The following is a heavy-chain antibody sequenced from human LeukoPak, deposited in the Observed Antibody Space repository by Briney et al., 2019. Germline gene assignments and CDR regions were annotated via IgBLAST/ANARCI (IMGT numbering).Heavy chain of an antibody. CDR1: GFTFSRYA. Sequence: GGSLRLSCAASGFTFSRYAMSWVRQAPGKGLEWISAISGSGGTTYYADSMKGRFTITRDNAKNSLYLQMNSLRAEDTAVYYCASYGDYGAFYYWGPGTLVTVSS. CDR3: ASYGDYGAFYY. V-gene: IGHV3-23*01. J-gene: IGHJ4*02. D-gene: IGHD4-17*01. CDR2: ISGSGGTT.